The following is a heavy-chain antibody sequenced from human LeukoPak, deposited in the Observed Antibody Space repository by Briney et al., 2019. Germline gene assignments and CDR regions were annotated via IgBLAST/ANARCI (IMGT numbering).Heavy chain of an antibody. J-gene: IGHJ6*02. CDR2: IYYSGST. CDR3: ARAPLYKRYYYYYGMDV. CDR1: GGSISSYY. V-gene: IGHV4-59*08. Sequence: SETLSLTCTVSGGSISSYYWSWIRQPPGKGLEWIGYIYYSGSTNYNPSLKSRVTISVDTSKNQFSLKLSSVTAADTAVYYCARAPLYKRYYYYYGMDVWGQGTTVTVSS. D-gene: IGHD1-14*01.